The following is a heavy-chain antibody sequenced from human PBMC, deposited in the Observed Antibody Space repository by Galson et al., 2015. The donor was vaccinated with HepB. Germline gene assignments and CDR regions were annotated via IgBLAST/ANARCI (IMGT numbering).Heavy chain of an antibody. V-gene: IGHV3-48*02. CDR1: GFTFSSYS. Sequence: SLRLSCAASGFTFSSYSMNWVRQAPGKGLEWVSYISSSSSTIYYADSVKGRFTISRDNAKNSLYLQMNSLRDEDTAVYYCARDDRGPYYYGTGSYRYYYYGMDVWGQGTTVTVSS. CDR2: ISSSSSTI. D-gene: IGHD3-10*01. J-gene: IGHJ6*02. CDR3: ARDDRGPYYYGTGSYRYYYYGMDV.